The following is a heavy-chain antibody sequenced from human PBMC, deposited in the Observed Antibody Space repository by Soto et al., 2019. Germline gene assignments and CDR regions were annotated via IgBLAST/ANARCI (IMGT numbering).Heavy chain of an antibody. CDR2: INAGNGNT. V-gene: IGHV1-3*01. CDR1: GYTFTSYA. CDR3: ARGGYCSGGSCYSRTYYYYYGMDV. J-gene: IGHJ6*02. D-gene: IGHD2-15*01. Sequence: QVQLVQSGAEVKKPGASVKVSCKASGYTFTSYAMHWVRQAPGQRLEWMGWINAGNGNTKYSQKFQGRVTITRDTSASTAYRELSSLRSEDTAVYYCARGGYCSGGSCYSRTYYYYYGMDVWGQGTTVTVSS.